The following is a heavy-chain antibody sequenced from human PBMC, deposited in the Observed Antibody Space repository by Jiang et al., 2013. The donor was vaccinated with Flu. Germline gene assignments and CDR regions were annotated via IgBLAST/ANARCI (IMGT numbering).Heavy chain of an antibody. D-gene: IGHD4-23*01. CDR2: IYTSGST. V-gene: IGHV4-4*07. J-gene: IGHJ4*02. CDR3: ARGPRRGRWSYLNFDY. CDR1: GGSISSYY. Sequence: TLSLTCTVSGGSISSYYWSWIRQPAGKGLEWIGRIYTSGSTNYNPSLKSRVTMSVDTSKNQFSLKLSSVTAADTAVYYCARGPRRGRWSYLNFDYWGQGTLVTVSS.